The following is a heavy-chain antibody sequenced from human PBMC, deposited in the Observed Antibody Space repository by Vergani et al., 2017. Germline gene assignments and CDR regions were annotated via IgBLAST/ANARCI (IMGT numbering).Heavy chain of an antibody. Sequence: LEESGGGSVKPGGSLRLSCAASGFKFSDHYMSWIRQAPGKGLEWVAHISSGASTVSYTDSVTGRFTVSRDNDINSLTLNMRTLRVEDTAVYYCGKNLGISTTRHYYAMNVWGQGTTVTVAS. V-gene: IGHV3-11*04. CDR3: GKNLGISTTRHYYAMNV. J-gene: IGHJ6*02. D-gene: IGHD2/OR15-2a*01. CDR1: GFKFSDHY. CDR2: ISSGASTV.